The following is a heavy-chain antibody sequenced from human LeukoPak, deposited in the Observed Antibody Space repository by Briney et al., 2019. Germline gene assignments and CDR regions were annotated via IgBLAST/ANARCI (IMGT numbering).Heavy chain of an antibody. CDR3: ARDRGFEYSDTGSFDY. V-gene: IGHV3-7*01. CDR2: IKQDGSEK. D-gene: IGHD6-6*01. CDR1: GLTFSKYS. J-gene: IGHJ4*02. Sequence: GGSLRLSCAASGLTFSKYSMSWVRQAPGKGLEWVANIKQDGSEKYDVDSVKGRFTISRDNAKNSLYLQMNSLRAEDTAVYYCARDRGFEYSDTGSFDYWGQGTLVTVSS.